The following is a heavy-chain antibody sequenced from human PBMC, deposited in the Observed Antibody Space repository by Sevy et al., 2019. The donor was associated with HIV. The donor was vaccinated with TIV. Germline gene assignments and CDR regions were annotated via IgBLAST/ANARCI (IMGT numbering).Heavy chain of an antibody. D-gene: IGHD2-2*01. V-gene: IGHV1-8*01. J-gene: IGHJ6*02. Sequence: ASVKVSCKASGYTFTSYDINWVRQATGQGLEWMGWMNPNSGNTGYAQKFQGRVTMTRNTSISTAYMELSSLRSEDTAVYYCARVGDIVVVPAALISPPLEVRNYYGMDVWGQGTTVTVSS. CDR1: GYTFTSYD. CDR3: ARVGDIVVVPAALISPPLEVRNYYGMDV. CDR2: MNPNSGNT.